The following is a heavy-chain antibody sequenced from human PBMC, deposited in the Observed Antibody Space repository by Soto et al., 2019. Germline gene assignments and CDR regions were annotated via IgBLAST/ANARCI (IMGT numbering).Heavy chain of an antibody. V-gene: IGHV3-30-3*01. CDR3: ARDPLWGTAMVLWYFDL. J-gene: IGHJ2*01. CDR1: GFTFSSYA. CDR2: ISYDGSNK. Sequence: ESGGGVVQPGRSLRLSCAASGFTFSSYAMHWVRQAPGKGLEWGAVISYDGSNKYYADSVKGRFTISRDNSKNTLYLQMNSLRAEDTAVYYCARDPLWGTAMVLWYFDLWGRGTLVTVSS. D-gene: IGHD5-18*01.